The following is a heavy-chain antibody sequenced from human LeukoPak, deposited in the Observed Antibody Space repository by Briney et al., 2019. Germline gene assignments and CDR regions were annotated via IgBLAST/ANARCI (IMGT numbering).Heavy chain of an antibody. Sequence: SETLSLTCTVCGGSISSYYWSWIRQPPGKGLEWIGYIYCSGSTNYNPSLKSRVTISVDTSKNQFSLKLSSVTAADTAVYYCARVGSGWFGAFDIWGQGTMVTVSS. CDR1: GGSISSYY. V-gene: IGHV4-59*01. CDR2: IYCSGST. D-gene: IGHD6-19*01. CDR3: ARVGSGWFGAFDI. J-gene: IGHJ3*02.